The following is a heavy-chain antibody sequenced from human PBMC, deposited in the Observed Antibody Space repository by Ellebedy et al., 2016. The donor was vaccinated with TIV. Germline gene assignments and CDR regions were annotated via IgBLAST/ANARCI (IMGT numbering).Heavy chain of an antibody. Sequence: GGSLRLSXAVSGFTFSSYAMSWVRQAPGKGLEWVSGISGSGGSTYYADSVKGRFTVSRDNSKNTLYLQMGSLRAEDMAVYYCARDLQQQLVHDLYGFDYWGQGTLVTVSS. V-gene: IGHV3-23*01. D-gene: IGHD6-13*01. CDR3: ARDLQQQLVHDLYGFDY. CDR1: GFTFSSYA. J-gene: IGHJ4*02. CDR2: ISGSGGST.